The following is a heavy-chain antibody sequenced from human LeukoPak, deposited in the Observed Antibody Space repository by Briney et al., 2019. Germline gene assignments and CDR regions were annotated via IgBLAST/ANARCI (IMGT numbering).Heavy chain of an antibody. J-gene: IGHJ4*02. CDR1: GASISDYY. D-gene: IGHD1-26*01. Sequence: SETLSLTCIVSGASISDYYWSWIRQPAGKGLEWIGRIDTSGSTNYKPSLKSRLTMSVDTSKRQFSLRLTSVTAADTAVYYCAREVGASSTRPLDSWGQGTLVTVSS. V-gene: IGHV4-4*07. CDR3: AREVGASSTRPLDS. CDR2: IDTSGST.